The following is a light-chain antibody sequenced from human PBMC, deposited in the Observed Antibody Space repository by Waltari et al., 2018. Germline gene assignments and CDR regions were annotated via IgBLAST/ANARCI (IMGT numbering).Light chain of an antibody. J-gene: IGLJ3*02. CDR2: NNH. CDR3: ATWDDSLNGRV. V-gene: IGLV1-44*01. Sequence: QSVLTQSPSASGTPGQRVSMSCSGSSSNIGSNTVNWYQQLPGTAPKLLIYNNHQRPSGGPDRFSGSKSGTSASLAISGLQSEDEADYYCATWDDSLNGRVFGGGTKLTVL. CDR1: SSNIGSNT.